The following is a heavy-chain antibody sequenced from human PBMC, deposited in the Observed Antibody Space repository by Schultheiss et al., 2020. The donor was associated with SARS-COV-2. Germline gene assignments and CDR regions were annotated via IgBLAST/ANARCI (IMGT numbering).Heavy chain of an antibody. Sequence: GGSLRLSCAASGFTFNKYSINWVRQAPGKGLEWVSYISSDSVTRYAESVKGRFTISRDNAKNSLSLQMNSLRDEDTAVYYCARGPLHYDSLTGYYPLVFDIWGQGTMVTVSS. CDR2: ISSDSVTR. CDR1: GFTFNKYS. CDR3: ARGPLHYDSLTGYYPLVFDI. J-gene: IGHJ3*02. V-gene: IGHV3-48*02. D-gene: IGHD3-9*01.